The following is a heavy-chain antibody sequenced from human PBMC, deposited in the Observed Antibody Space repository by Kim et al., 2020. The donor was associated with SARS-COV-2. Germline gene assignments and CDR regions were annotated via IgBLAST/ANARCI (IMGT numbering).Heavy chain of an antibody. V-gene: IGHV1-69*04. J-gene: IGHJ5*02. CDR2: IIPIFGLT. Sequence: SVKVSCKASGGTFKNYVFSWVRQAPGQGLEWVGRIIPIFGLTNYAPQFRGRVALTVDKATTKANLELSGLRSEDTALYYCATDHRPGDLYHTAWGQGTLVTVSS. CDR3: ATDHRPGDLYHTA. CDR1: GGTFKNYV. D-gene: IGHD2-2*02.